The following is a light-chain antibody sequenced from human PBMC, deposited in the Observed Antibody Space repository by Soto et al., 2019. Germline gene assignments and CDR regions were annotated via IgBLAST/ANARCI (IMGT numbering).Light chain of an antibody. CDR2: DAS. CDR3: QQRSNWPRT. J-gene: IGKJ1*01. Sequence: ETVLTQSPATVSLPPGDRATLPCRASQSVSSNKLAWYQQKPGQAPRLLIYDASNRATGIPARFSGSGSGTDFTLTISSLEPEDFAVYYCQQRSNWPRTFGQGTRVDIK. CDR1: QSVSSN. V-gene: IGKV3-11*01.